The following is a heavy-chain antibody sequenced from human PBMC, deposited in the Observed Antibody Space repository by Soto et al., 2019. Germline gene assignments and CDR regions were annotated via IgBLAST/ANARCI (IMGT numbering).Heavy chain of an antibody. Sequence: PSETRSRTCSVYRGSLSGYYWSSIRQPPGKGLEWIGGMNQSGSTNYNPSRKRRGTRSVYTAKNQVPLELSWEAAADTAGDHCAGLAAYEGYYGMDVWGHGTPVTVSS. D-gene: IGHD6-13*01. CDR2: MNQSGST. J-gene: IGHJ6*02. CDR3: AGLAAYEGYYGMDV. V-gene: IGHV4-34*01. CDR1: RGSLSGYY.